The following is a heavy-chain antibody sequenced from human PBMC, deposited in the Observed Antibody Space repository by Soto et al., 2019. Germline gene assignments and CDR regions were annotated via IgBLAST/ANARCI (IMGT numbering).Heavy chain of an antibody. J-gene: IGHJ4*02. CDR2: IYYTGST. CDR1: GGSISTSGYY. CDR3: ARYSSSWAFDY. Sequence: QVQLQESGPRLLKPSETLSLSCTVSGGSISTSGYYWAWIRQPPGKGLEWFGNIYYTGSTYYNPSFERRLVMSVDTSKKQFSLGLNSVTAADTAVYYCARYSSSWAFDYWGQGTLVAVSS. V-gene: IGHV4-39*01. D-gene: IGHD6-13*01.